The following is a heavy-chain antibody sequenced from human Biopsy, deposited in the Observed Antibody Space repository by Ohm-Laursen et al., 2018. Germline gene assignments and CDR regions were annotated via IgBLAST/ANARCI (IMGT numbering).Heavy chain of an antibody. J-gene: IGHJ4*02. D-gene: IGHD1-1*01. Sequence: ASVKASCKVSGYTLTELSMHWVRQAPGKGLEWMGGFAPENGKTVYAQNFQARVSMTEDTSTNTAYMELRSLRSEDTAVYYCAADINVWNVNYWGQGTQVTVSS. V-gene: IGHV1-24*01. CDR3: AADINVWNVNY. CDR1: GYTLTELS. CDR2: FAPENGKT.